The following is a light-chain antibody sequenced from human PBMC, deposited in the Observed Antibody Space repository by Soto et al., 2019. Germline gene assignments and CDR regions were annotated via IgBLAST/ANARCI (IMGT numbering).Light chain of an antibody. V-gene: IGLV2-23*01. J-gene: IGLJ3*02. CDR3: CSYAGSRTWV. CDR1: SSDVGSYNF. CDR2: EAG. Sequence: QSVLTQPASVSGSPGQSITISCTGTSSDVGSYNFVSWYQQHPGKAPKLMIFEAGKRPSGVSNRFSGSKSGNTASLTISGRQAEDEADYYCCSYAGSRTWVFGGGTQLTVL.